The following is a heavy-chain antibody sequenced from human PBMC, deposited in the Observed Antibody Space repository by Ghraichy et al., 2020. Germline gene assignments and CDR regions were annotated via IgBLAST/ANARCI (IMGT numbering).Heavy chain of an antibody. D-gene: IGHD4-17*01. V-gene: IGHV3-48*03. J-gene: IGHJ6*03. Sequence: GGSLRLSCSASGFTFRNYEMTWVRQAPGKGLECVSSISPNGVAIYYADSVEDRFIISRDNAGNSLYLQMSSLRAEDTAVYYCAKISRGDPPYYSYYYLDVWGTGTTVTVSS. CDR1: GFTFRNYE. CDR3: AKISRGDPPYYSYYYLDV. CDR2: ISPNGVAI.